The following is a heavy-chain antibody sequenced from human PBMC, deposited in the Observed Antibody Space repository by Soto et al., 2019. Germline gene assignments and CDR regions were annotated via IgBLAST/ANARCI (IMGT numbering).Heavy chain of an antibody. V-gene: IGHV3-11*01. CDR1: GFSFSDYS. CDR3: ASDLHQMLSHKHDDYYLDV. CDR2: ISNTANTD. J-gene: IGHJ6*04. Sequence: QVHLVESGGDLVKPGGSLRLSCVASGFSFSDYSMTWMRQAPGGGLDFVAFISNTANTDYYADSVKGRFTISRDNARNSVYLQMDSLRAEDAAVYYCASDLHQMLSHKHDDYYLDVWGTGTPVTVSS. D-gene: IGHD2-2*01.